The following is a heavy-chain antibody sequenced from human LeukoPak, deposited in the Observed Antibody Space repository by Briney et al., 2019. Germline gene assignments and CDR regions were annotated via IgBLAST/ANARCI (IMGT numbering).Heavy chain of an antibody. CDR3: ARVPTTLGWYYFDY. J-gene: IGHJ4*02. D-gene: IGHD6-19*01. V-gene: IGHV4-59*01. Sequence: PSETLSLNCTVSGGSISSYYWSWIRQPPGKGLQWLGFAYYSGSTDYNPSLKSRVTISGDTSKNQFSLRLSSVTAADTAVYYCARVPTTLGWYYFDYWGQGTLVTVSS. CDR2: AYYSGST. CDR1: GGSISSYY.